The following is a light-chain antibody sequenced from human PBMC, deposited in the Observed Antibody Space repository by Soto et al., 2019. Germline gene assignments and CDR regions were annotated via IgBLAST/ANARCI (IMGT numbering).Light chain of an antibody. CDR3: QQYNSYPYT. CDR2: DAS. V-gene: IGKV1-5*01. CDR1: QSISSW. J-gene: IGKJ2*01. Sequence: IQMTQSPSTLSASVGDRVTITCRASQSISSWLAWYQQKPGKAPKLLIYDASSLESGVPSRFSGRGSGTEFTLTISRLQPDDFATYYCQQYNSYPYTFGQGTKLEIK.